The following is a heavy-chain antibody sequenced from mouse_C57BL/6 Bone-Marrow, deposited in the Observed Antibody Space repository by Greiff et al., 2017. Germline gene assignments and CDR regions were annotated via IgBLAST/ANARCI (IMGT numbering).Heavy chain of an antibody. CDR3: ARRATTTVGRYFDV. CDR2: IYWDGDK. Sequence: QVTLKESGPGILQSSQTLSLTCSFSGFSLSTSGMGVSWIRQPSGKGLEWLAHIYWDGDKRYNPSLKSRLTLVKATSRHQVFLKITSVNTVNTATSDCARRATTTVGRYFDVWGTGTTVTVSS. D-gene: IGHD1-1*01. CDR1: GFSLSTSGMG. V-gene: IGHV8-12*01. J-gene: IGHJ1*03.